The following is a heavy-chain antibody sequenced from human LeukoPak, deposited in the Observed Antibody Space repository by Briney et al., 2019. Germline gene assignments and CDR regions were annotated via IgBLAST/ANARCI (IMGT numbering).Heavy chain of an antibody. CDR2: IYYSGST. CDR1: GGSISSYY. D-gene: IGHD4-17*01. CDR3: ARVSGGDYGDLRFDP. Sequence: SETLSLTCTVSGGSISSYYWSWIRQPPGKGLEWIGYIYYSGSTNYNPSLKSRVTISVGTSKNQFSLKLSSVTAADTAVYYCARVSGGDYGDLRFDPWGQGTLVTVSS. J-gene: IGHJ5*02. V-gene: IGHV4-59*01.